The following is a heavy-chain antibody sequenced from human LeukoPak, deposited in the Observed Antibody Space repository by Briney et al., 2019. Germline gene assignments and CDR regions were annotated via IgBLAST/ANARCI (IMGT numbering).Heavy chain of an antibody. V-gene: IGHV3-48*04. D-gene: IGHD1-1*01. J-gene: IGHJ4*02. Sequence: GGSLRLSCAASGFTFSSYSMNWVRQAPGKGLEWVSYISSSSSTIYYADSVKGRFTISRDNAKNSLYLQMDSPRAEDTAVYYCARNWNDAMDYWGQGTLVTVSS. CDR3: ARNWNDAMDY. CDR2: ISSSSSTI. CDR1: GFTFSSYS.